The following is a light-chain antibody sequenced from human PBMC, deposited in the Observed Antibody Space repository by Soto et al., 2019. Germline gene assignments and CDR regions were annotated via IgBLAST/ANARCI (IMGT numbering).Light chain of an antibody. J-gene: IGLJ1*01. V-gene: IGLV2-14*01. CDR3: SSYTSSTTYV. CDR1: SSDIGFYNY. Sequence: QSALTQPASVSGSPGQSVTISCTGTSSDIGFYNYVSWYQQYPDKAPKLILYEVTNRPSGVSNRFSGSKSGNTASLTISGLQAEDEADYYCSSYTSSTTYVFATGTKVTVL. CDR2: EVT.